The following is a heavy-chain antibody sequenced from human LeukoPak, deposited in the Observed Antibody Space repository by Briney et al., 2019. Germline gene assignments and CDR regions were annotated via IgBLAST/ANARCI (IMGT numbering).Heavy chain of an antibody. CDR3: ARRMVDAFAI. Sequence: GASVKGSCKASGYTFTSYGISWVRQAPGQGLEWMGWISPYKGNTNYVQKLQGRVTMTTDTSTSTAYMELRSLRSDDTAVYYCARRMVDAFAIWGQGKMVTVSS. CDR2: ISPYKGNT. CDR1: GYTFTSYG. J-gene: IGHJ3*02. V-gene: IGHV1-18*01. D-gene: IGHD2-15*01.